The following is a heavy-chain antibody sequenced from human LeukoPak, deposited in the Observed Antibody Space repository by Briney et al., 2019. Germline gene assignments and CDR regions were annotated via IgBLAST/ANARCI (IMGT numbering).Heavy chain of an antibody. CDR3: SRGRFLEWSYPFDY. D-gene: IGHD3-3*01. J-gene: IGHJ4*02. CDR2: VTPSSGNT. Sequence: GASVKVSCKTSGYTFTDYDINWVRQATGQGLEWMGWVTPSSGNTGHAQKFQGRVTITTNTSISTAYMDLSSLRSDDTAVYYCSRGRFLEWSYPFDYWGQGTLVTVSS. V-gene: IGHV1-8*03. CDR1: GYTFTDYD.